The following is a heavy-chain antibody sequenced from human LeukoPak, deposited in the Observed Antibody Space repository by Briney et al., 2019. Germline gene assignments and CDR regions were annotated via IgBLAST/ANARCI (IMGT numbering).Heavy chain of an antibody. CDR3: ARVLGAHRYGSIDH. CDR1: GYTFTTYY. Sequence: ASVKVSFKASGYTFTTYYMHWVRQAPGQGLEWMGIIDPSSGSTSYAQKFQGRVTMTRDTSTSTVYMELSSLRSEDTAIYYCARVLGAHRYGSIDHWGQGTLVTVSS. V-gene: IGHV1-46*01. D-gene: IGHD5-18*01. J-gene: IGHJ4*02. CDR2: IDPSSGST.